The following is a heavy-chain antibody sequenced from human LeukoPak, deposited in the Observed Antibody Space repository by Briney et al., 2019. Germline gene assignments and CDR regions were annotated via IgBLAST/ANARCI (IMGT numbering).Heavy chain of an antibody. CDR3: ARDRPYYDILTGYYIGEAFDI. V-gene: IGHV3-23*01. Sequence: GGSLRLSCAASGFTFSNYAMSWVRQAPGEGLEWVSTISGSGGNTYYADSVKGRFTISRDNSKNTLYLQMNSLRAEDTAVYYCARDRPYYDILTGYYIGEAFDIWGQGTMVTVSS. CDR1: GFTFSNYA. CDR2: ISGSGGNT. J-gene: IGHJ3*02. D-gene: IGHD3-9*01.